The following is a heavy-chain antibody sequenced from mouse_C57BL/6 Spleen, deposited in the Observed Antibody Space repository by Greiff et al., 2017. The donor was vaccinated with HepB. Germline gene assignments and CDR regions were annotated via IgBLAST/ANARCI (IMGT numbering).Heavy chain of an antibody. CDR1: GYSITSGYY. CDR3: ARGDLIYYYGSSKGDFDY. J-gene: IGHJ2*01. CDR2: ISYDGSN. D-gene: IGHD1-1*01. Sequence: DVKLQESGPGLVKPSQSLSLTCSVTGYSITSGYYWNWIRQFPGNKLEWMGYISYDGSNNYNPSLKNRISITRDTSKNQFFLKLNSVTTEDTATYYCARGDLIYYYGSSKGDFDYWGQGTTLTVSS. V-gene: IGHV3-6*01.